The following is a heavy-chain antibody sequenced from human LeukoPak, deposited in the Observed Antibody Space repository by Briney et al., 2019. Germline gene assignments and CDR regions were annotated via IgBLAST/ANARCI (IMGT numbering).Heavy chain of an antibody. Sequence: SETLSLTCTVSGGSINNYYWSWIRKPPGKGLEWIGYIFYSGSTNYSPSLKSRVTITIDTSKNRFSLNLNSVTTADTAVYFCARASRYFDWPIFDFWGPGTLVTVSS. CDR3: ARASRYFDWPIFDF. CDR1: GGSINNYY. D-gene: IGHD3-9*01. CDR2: IFYSGST. J-gene: IGHJ4*02. V-gene: IGHV4-59*01.